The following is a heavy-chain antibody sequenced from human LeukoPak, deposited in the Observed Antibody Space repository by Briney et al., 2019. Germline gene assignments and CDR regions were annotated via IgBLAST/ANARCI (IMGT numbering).Heavy chain of an antibody. CDR3: ARGSRSAGVLTAIWFDP. V-gene: IGHV4-34*01. J-gene: IGHJ5*02. D-gene: IGHD2-21*02. CDR2: INHSGST. CDR1: GGSFSGYY. Sequence: SETLSLTSAVYGGSFSGYYWSWIRQPPGKGLEWIGEINHSGSTNYNPSLKSRVTISVDTSKNQFSLKLSSVTAADTAVYYCARGSRSAGVLTAIWFDPWGQGTLVTVSS.